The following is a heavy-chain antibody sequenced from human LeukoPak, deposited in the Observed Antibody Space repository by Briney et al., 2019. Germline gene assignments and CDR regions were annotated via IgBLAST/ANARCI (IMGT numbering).Heavy chain of an antibody. V-gene: IGHV4-39*01. Sequence: PSETLSLTCTVSGGSISSININNYHWGWIRQPLGEGLEWIASIHHDGSAYYKSSLRSRLTISVDTSKNQFTLKVSSVTAADTAVYYCARQSGAGSPVYSGMDVWGQGTTVTVSS. J-gene: IGHJ6*02. CDR1: GGSISSININNYH. D-gene: IGHD3-10*01. CDR3: ARQSGAGSPVYSGMDV. CDR2: IHHDGSA.